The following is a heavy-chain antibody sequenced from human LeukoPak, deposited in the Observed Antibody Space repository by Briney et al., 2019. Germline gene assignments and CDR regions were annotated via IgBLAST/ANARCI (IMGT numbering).Heavy chain of an antibody. CDR1: GFTFSSYS. V-gene: IGHV3-21*01. D-gene: IGHD4-23*01. CDR3: ARGDDYGGNYFDY. J-gene: IGHJ4*02. CDR2: ISSSSSYI. Sequence: PGGSLRLPCAASGFTFSSYSMNWVRQAPGKGLEWVSSISSSSSYIYYADSVKGRFTISRDNAKNSLYLQMNSLRAEDTAVYYCARGDDYGGNYFDYWGQGTLVTVSS.